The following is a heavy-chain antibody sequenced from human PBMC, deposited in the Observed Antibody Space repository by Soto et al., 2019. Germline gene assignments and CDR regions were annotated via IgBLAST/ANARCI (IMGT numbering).Heavy chain of an antibody. CDR1: GGSIDSGAFS. V-gene: IGHV4-30-2*01. CDR3: ARIHWAQSSLDY. J-gene: IGHJ4*02. Sequence: SETLSLTCAVSGGSIDSGAFSLSWIRQPPGKGLEWIGYVTHSGTAYSIPSLNGRLTLSVDSSQTQFSLKLTSVAAADSAFYYCARIHWAQSSLDYWGRGILVTVSS. CDR2: VTHSGTA. D-gene: IGHD6-19*01.